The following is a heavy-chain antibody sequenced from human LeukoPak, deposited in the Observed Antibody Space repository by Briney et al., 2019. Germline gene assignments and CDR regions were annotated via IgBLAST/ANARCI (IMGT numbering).Heavy chain of an antibody. D-gene: IGHD2-15*01. V-gene: IGHV3-11*05. CDR2: ISRSSSYT. J-gene: IGHJ4*02. CDR3: ARGGRSGGSCYGDCVEYYFDY. CDR1: GFTFSDYY. Sequence: PGGSLRLSCAASGFTFSDYYMSWIRQAPGKGLEWVSYISRSSSYTNYADSVKGRFTISRDNAKNSLYLQMNSLRADDTAVYYCARGGRSGGSCYGDCVEYYFDYWGQGTLVTVSS.